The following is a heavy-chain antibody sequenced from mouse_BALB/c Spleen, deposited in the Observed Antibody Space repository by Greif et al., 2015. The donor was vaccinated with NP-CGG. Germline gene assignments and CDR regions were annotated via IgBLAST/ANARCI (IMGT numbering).Heavy chain of an antibody. V-gene: IGHV5-12*02. D-gene: IGHD2-10*01. J-gene: IGHJ4*01. CDR3: ARAYYGNSGAMDY. CDR1: GFTFSDYY. CDR2: ISNGGGST. Sequence: EVQGVESGGGLVQPGGSLKLSCATSGFTFSDYYMYWVRQTPEKRLEWVAYISNGGGSTYYPDTVKGRFTISRDNAKNPLYLQMSRLKSEDTAMYYCARAYYGNSGAMDYWGQGTPVTVSS.